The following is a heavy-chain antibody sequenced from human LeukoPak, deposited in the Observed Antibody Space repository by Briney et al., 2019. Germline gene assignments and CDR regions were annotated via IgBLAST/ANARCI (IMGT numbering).Heavy chain of an antibody. J-gene: IGHJ4*02. V-gene: IGHV3-74*01. CDR2: INSDGSST. CDR1: GFTFSSYW. Sequence: PGGSLRLSCAASGFTFSSYWMHWVRQAPGKGLVWVSRINSDGSSTSYADSVKGRFTISRDNAKNTLYLQMNSLRAEDTALYYCAKDMSPMVRGVGIDYWGQGTLVTVSS. CDR3: AKDMSPMVRGVGIDY. D-gene: IGHD3-10*01.